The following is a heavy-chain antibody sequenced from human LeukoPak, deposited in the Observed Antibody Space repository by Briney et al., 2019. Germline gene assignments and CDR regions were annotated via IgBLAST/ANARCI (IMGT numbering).Heavy chain of an antibody. CDR1: GXTLADYA. CDR2: LCSKAYGETT. D-gene: IGHD6-6*01. J-gene: IGHJ4*02. CDR3: CRIAVRGDGFDY. V-gene: IGHV3-49*04. Sequence: GGSLRLSWAASGXTLADYAVSGVRPAPGGRRECGGYLCSKAYGETTQYEASVKGRFTILRDASKSIAYLQINSLQSEDIAVYYCCRIAVRGDGFDYWGQGTLVTVSS.